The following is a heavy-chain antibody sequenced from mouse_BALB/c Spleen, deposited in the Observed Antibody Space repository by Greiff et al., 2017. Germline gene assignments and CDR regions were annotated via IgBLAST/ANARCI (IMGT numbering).Heavy chain of an antibody. CDR1: GYTFTSYT. J-gene: IGHJ3*01. Sequence: QVQLKESAAELARPGASVKMSCKASGYTFTSYTMHWVKQRPGQGLEWIGYVNPSSGYTEYNQKFKDKTTLTADKSSSTAYMQLSSLTSEDSAVYYCTREVRYFFAYWGQGTLVTVSA. D-gene: IGHD2-14*01. V-gene: IGHV1-4*02. CDR2: VNPSSGYT. CDR3: TREVRYFFAY.